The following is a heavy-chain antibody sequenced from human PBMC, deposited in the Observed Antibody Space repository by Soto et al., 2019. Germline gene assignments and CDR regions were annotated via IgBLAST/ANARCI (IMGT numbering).Heavy chain of an antibody. CDR2: ISNDGGST. CDR1: GFTFSSYA. V-gene: IGHV3-64D*08. D-gene: IGHD3-22*01. Sequence: GGSLRLSCSASGFTFSSYAVHWVRQAPGKELKYVSVISNDGGSTYYADSVKGRFTISRDNSKNTLYLQMSSLRAEDTAVYYCVKADSSGYRPYYYGLDVWGQGTTVTVSS. CDR3: VKADSSGYRPYYYGLDV. J-gene: IGHJ6*02.